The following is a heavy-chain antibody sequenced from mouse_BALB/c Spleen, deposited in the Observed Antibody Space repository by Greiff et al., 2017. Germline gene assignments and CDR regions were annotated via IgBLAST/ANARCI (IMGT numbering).Heavy chain of an antibody. D-gene: IGHD1-2*01. J-gene: IGHJ3*01. CDR3: ARGRTYDGQGFAY. V-gene: IGHV5-6*01. CDR1: GFTFSSYG. Sequence: EVQLQESGGDLVKPGGSLKLSCAASGFTFSSYGMSWVRQTPDKRLEWVATLSSGGSYTYYPDSVKGRFTISRDNAKNTLYLQMSSLKSEDTAMYYCARGRTYDGQGFAYWGQGTLVTVSA. CDR2: LSSGGSYT.